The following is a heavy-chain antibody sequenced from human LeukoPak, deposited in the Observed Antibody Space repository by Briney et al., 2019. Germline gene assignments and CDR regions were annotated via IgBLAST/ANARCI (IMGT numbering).Heavy chain of an antibody. CDR1: GFTFSSYA. D-gene: IGHD3-22*01. J-gene: IGHJ4*02. V-gene: IGHV3-23*01. Sequence: PGGSLRLSCAASGFTFSSYAMSWVRQAPGKGLEWVSAISGSGGSTYYADSVKVRFTISRDNSKNTLYLQMNSLRAEDTAVYYCAKAHDLYYYDSSGYYFLDYWGQGTLVTVSS. CDR3: AKAHDLYYYDSSGYYFLDY. CDR2: ISGSGGST.